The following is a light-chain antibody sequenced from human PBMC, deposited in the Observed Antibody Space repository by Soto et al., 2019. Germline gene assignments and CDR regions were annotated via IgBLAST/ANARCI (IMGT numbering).Light chain of an antibody. Sequence: DIQITQSPSTLSASVGDRVTITCRASQSISSWLAWYQQKTGKAPKLLIYEASTFQSGVPSRFSGSGSGTEFTLTISSLQPDDFASYYCQQYNGYWTFGQGTKV. CDR1: QSISSW. CDR3: QQYNGYWT. CDR2: EAS. J-gene: IGKJ1*01. V-gene: IGKV1-5*03.